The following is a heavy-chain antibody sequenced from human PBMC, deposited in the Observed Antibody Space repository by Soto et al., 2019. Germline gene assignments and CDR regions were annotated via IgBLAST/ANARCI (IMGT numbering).Heavy chain of an antibody. CDR3: VRGHPDIEVTANGVFEY. V-gene: IGHV3-53*01. CDR1: VFAFSSSY. J-gene: IGHJ4*02. D-gene: IGHD6-19*01. CDR2: IYSGGNA. Sequence: PGGSLRLSCASSVFAFSSSYMSCVRHAPGKWLEWLSVIYSGGNADYANSVKGRFTISRDNSKSTLYLQMNSLRAEDTAVYFCVRGHPDIEVTANGVFEYWGQGTLVIVSS.